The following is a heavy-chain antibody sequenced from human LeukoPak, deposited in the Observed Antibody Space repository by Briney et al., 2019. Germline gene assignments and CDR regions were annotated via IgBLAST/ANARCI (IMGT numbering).Heavy chain of an antibody. CDR3: ARAEWELLLDY. J-gene: IGHJ4*02. D-gene: IGHD1-26*01. CDR2: IYYSGST. CDR1: GGSISSYY. V-gene: IGHV4-59*01. Sequence: SETLSLTCTVSGGSISSYYWSWIRQPPGKGLEWIGYIYYSGSTNYNPYLKSRVTISVDTSKNQFSLKLSSVTAADTAVYYCARAEWELLLDYWGQGTLVTVSS.